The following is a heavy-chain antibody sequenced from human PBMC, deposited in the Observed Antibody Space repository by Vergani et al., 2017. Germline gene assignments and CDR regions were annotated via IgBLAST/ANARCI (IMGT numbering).Heavy chain of an antibody. D-gene: IGHD3-10*01. CDR3: AREGEVWFGELFGGH. CDR2: ISSSGSTI. Sequence: EVQLVESGGDLVQPGRSLRLSCQTSGFNFGEYGVSWVRQAPGKGLEWVSYISSSGSTIYYADSVKGRFTISRDNAKNSLYLQMNSLRAEDTAVYYCAREGEVWFGELFGGHWGQGTLVTVSS. J-gene: IGHJ4*02. CDR1: GFNFGEYG. V-gene: IGHV3-48*04.